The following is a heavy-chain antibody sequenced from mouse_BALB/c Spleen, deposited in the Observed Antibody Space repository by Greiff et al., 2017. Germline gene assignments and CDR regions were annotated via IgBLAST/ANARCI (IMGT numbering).Heavy chain of an antibody. D-gene: IGHD2-14*01. CDR3: ARNYRYDAWFAY. J-gene: IGHJ3*01. CDR1: GFNIKDYY. V-gene: IGHV14-1*02. CDR2: IDPENGNT. Sequence: VQLQQSGAELVRPGALVKLSCKASGFNIKDYYMHWVKQRPEQGLEWIGWIDPENGNTIYDPKFQGKASITADTSSNTAYLQLSSLTSDDTAVYYCARNYRYDAWFAYWGQGTLVTVSA.